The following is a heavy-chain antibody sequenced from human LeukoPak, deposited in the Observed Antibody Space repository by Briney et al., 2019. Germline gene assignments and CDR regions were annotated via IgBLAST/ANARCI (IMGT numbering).Heavy chain of an antibody. CDR1: GFTFSSYW. Sequence: GGSLRLSCAASGFTFSSYWMHWVRQAPGKGLVWFSRINSDGSSTSYADSVKGRFTISRDNAKNTLYLQMSSLRAEDTAVYYCARDRVPTGADYWGQGTLVTVSS. J-gene: IGHJ4*02. CDR2: INSDGSST. CDR3: ARDRVPTGADY. D-gene: IGHD5-12*01. V-gene: IGHV3-74*01.